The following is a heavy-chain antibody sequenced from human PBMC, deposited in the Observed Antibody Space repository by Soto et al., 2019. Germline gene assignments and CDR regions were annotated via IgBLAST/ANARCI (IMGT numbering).Heavy chain of an antibody. D-gene: IGHD3-22*01. V-gene: IGHV4-31*03. CDR1: GGSISSGGYY. CDR3: ERDRRYYDSSGYSSFDY. CDR2: IYYSGST. Sequence: PSETLSLTCTVSGGSISSGGYYWSWIRQHPGNGLEWIGYIYYSGSTYYNPSLKSRVTISVDTSKNQFSLKLSSVTAADTAVYYCERDRRYYDSSGYSSFDYWGKRTLVTVSS. J-gene: IGHJ4*02.